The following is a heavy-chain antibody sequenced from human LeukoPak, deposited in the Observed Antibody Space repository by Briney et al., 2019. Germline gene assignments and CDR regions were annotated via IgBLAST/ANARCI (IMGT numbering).Heavy chain of an antibody. Sequence: GGSLRLSCAASGFAFSSYSMNWVRQAPGKGLEWVSSISSSSSYIYYADSVKGRFTISRDNAKNSLYLQMNSLRAEDTAVYYCARDYSGSWPGAFDYWGQGTLVTVSS. CDR2: ISSSSSYI. CDR1: GFAFSSYS. J-gene: IGHJ4*02. D-gene: IGHD6-13*01. CDR3: ARDYSGSWPGAFDY. V-gene: IGHV3-21*01.